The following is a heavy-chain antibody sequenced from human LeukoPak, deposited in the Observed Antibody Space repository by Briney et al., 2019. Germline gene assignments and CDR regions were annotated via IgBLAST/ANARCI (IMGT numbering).Heavy chain of an antibody. Sequence: ASVKVSCKVSGYTLTELSMHWVRQAPGKGLEWMGGFDPEDGETIYAQKFQGRVTMTEDTSTDTAYMELSSLRSEDTAVYYCASNVVSRMVATGYGIHYFDYWGQGTLVTVSS. J-gene: IGHJ4*02. CDR2: FDPEDGET. CDR3: ASNVVSRMVATGYGIHYFDY. CDR1: GYTLTELS. D-gene: IGHD5-12*01. V-gene: IGHV1-24*01.